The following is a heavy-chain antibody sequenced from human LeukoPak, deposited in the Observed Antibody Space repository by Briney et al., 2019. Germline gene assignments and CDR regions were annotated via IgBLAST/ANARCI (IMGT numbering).Heavy chain of an antibody. V-gene: IGHV3-21*01. J-gene: IGHJ6*03. CDR2: ISSSSSYI. CDR3: ASAYGGDKYYYYYMDV. Sequence: GGSLRLSCAASGFTFSSYGMHWVRQAPGKGLEWVSSISSSSSYIYYADSVKGRFTISRDNAKNSLYLQMNSLRAEDTAVYYCASAYGGDKYYYYYMDVWGKGTTVTVSS. CDR1: GFTFSSYG. D-gene: IGHD2-21*01.